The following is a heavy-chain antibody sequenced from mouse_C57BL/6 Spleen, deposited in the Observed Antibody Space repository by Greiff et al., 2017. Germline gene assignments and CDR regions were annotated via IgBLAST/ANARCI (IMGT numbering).Heavy chain of an antibody. CDR1: GYAFSSYW. D-gene: IGHD1-1*01. CDR2: IYPGDGDT. J-gene: IGHJ2*01. Sequence: VQRVESGAELVKPGASVKISCKASGYAFSSYWMNWVKQRPGKGLEWIGQIYPGDGDTNYNGKFKGKATLTADKSSSTAYMQLSSLTSEDSAVYFCARSGSSYPYYFDYWGQGTTLTVSS. CDR3: ARSGSSYPYYFDY. V-gene: IGHV1-80*01.